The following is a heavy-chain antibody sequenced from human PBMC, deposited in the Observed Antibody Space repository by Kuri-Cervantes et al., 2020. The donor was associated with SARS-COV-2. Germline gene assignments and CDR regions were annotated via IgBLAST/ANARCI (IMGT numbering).Heavy chain of an antibody. CDR1: GGSFSGYY. CDR3: AREGAAAGIYYYYYMDV. Sequence: ESLKISCAVYGGSFSGYYWSWIRQPPGKGLEWIGEINHSGSTNYNPSLKSRVTISVDTSKNQFSLKLSSVTAADTAVYYCAREGAAAGIYYYYYMDVWGKGTTVTVSS. J-gene: IGHJ6*03. V-gene: IGHV4-34*01. CDR2: INHSGST. D-gene: IGHD6-13*01.